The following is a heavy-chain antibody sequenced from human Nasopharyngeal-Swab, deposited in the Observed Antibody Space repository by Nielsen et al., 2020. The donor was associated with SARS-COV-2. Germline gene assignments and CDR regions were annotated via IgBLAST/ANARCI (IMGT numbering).Heavy chain of an antibody. CDR3: ARHRGSGRWLPTPLDASDI. CDR2: INPSGGST. Sequence: ASVKVSCKASGYTFTSYYMHWVRQAPGQGLEWMGIINPSGGSTSYAQKFQGRVTMTRDTSTSTVYMELSSLRSEDTAVYYCARHRGSGRWLPTPLDASDIWGQGTMVTVSS. CDR1: GYTFTSYY. D-gene: IGHD5-24*01. J-gene: IGHJ3*02. V-gene: IGHV1-46*01.